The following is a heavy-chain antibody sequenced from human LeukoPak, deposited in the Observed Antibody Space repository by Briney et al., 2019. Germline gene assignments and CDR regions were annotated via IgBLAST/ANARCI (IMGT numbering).Heavy chain of an antibody. D-gene: IGHD5-18*01. J-gene: IGHJ6*03. CDR1: GGTISSYA. CDR2: IIPIFGTA. CDR3: ARDLGYSYGYDAYYMDV. Sequence: SVKVSCKASGGTISSYAISWVRQAPGQGLEWMGGIIPIFGTANYAQKFQGRVTITADKSTSTAYMELSSLRSEDTAVYYCARDLGYSYGYDAYYMDVWGKGTTVTVSS. V-gene: IGHV1-69*06.